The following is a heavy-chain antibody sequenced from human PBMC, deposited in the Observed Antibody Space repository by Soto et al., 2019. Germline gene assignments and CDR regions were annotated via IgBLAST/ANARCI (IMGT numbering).Heavy chain of an antibody. CDR1: GGTFSSYA. D-gene: IGHD5-12*01. CDR2: IIPIFGTA. J-gene: IGHJ6*02. CDR3: AREGVATFVNYYYGMDV. V-gene: IGHV1-69*13. Sequence: SVKVSCKASGGTFSSYAISWVRQAPGQGLEWMGGIIPIFGTANYAQKFQGRVTITADESTSTAYMELSSLRSEDTAVYYCAREGVATFVNYYYGMDVWGQGTTVTVSS.